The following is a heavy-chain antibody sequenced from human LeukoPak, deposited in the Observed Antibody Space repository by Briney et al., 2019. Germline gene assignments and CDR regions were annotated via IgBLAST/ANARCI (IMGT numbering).Heavy chain of an antibody. CDR1: GYTFTGYY. CDR3: ARGKYGSGSYYFDY. CDR2: INPNSGGT. V-gene: IGHV1-2*04. J-gene: IGHJ4*02. Sequence: ASVKVSCKASGYTFTGYYMHWVRQAPAQGLEWVGWINPNSGGTNYAQKFQAWVTMTRDTSISTAYMELSRLRSADTAVYYCARGKYGSGSYYFDYWGQGTLVTVSS. D-gene: IGHD3-10*01.